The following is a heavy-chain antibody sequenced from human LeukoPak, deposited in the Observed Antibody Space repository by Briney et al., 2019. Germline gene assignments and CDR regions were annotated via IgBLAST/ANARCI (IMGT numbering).Heavy chain of an antibody. CDR2: INTNTGNP. CDR3: ARDLEYRPVNYYYYGMDV. V-gene: IGHV7-4-1*02. J-gene: IGHJ6*02. Sequence: ASVNVSCKASGYTFTSYAMNWVRQAPGQGLEWMGWINTNTGNPTYAQGFTGRFVFSLDTSVSTAYLQISSLKAEDTAVYYCARDLEYRPVNYYYYGMDVWGQGTTVTVSS. CDR1: GYTFTSYA. D-gene: IGHD3-3*01.